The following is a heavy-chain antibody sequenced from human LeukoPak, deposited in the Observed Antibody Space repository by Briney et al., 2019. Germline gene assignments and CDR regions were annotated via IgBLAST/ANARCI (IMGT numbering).Heavy chain of an antibody. V-gene: IGHV5-51*01. CDR3: ARRSWAVAAKGDFDY. D-gene: IGHD2-15*01. Sequence: GESLKISCKGSGYSFSSYWIGWVRQMPGKGLEGMGIIYPGDSDTRYSPSFQGQVTISADKSISTAYLQWSSLKASDTAMYYCARRSWAVAAKGDFDYWGQGTLVTVSS. CDR2: IYPGDSDT. J-gene: IGHJ4*02. CDR1: GYSFSSYW.